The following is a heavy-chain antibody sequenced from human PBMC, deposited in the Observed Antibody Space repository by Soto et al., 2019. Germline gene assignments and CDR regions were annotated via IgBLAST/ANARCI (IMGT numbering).Heavy chain of an antibody. V-gene: IGHV3-53*01. CDR2: IYIGGST. D-gene: IGHD5-12*01. CDR3: ARDGIYGGGGV. Sequence: EVQLVESGGGLIQPGGSLRLSCAASGFTVSSNYMSWVRQAPGKGLEWVSIIYIGGSTFYADSVKGRFTISRDNSKNPLPRQMDRLRAVNTAVYYCARDGIYGGGGVWGHITMVTVSS. J-gene: IGHJ4*01. CDR1: GFTVSSNY.